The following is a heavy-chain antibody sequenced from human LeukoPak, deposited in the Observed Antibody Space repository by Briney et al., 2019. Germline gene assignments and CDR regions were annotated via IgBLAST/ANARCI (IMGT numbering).Heavy chain of an antibody. V-gene: IGHV4-30-4*01. CDR3: ARFLDLLGAFDI. CDR2: IYYSGST. J-gene: IGHJ3*02. Sequence: SETLSLTCTVSGGSISSGDYYWSWIRQPPGKGLEWIGYIYYSGSTYYNPSLKSRVTISVDTSKNQFSLKLSSVTAADTAVYYCARFLDLLGAFDIWGQGTMVTVSS. CDR1: GGSISSGDYY. D-gene: IGHD3-16*01.